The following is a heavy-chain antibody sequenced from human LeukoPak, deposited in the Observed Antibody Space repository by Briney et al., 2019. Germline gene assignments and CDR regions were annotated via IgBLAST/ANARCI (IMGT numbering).Heavy chain of an antibody. CDR2: ISTGGTAI. CDR1: GFTFSDFY. D-gene: IGHD3-10*01. J-gene: IGHJ4*02. Sequence: GGSLRLSCAASGFTFSDFYMSWIRQAPGKGLEYISYISTGGTAINYADSVKGRFTISRDNAKSSLYLQVNNLRVEDTAIYYCARGSRAPSFGGQGTLVTVSS. V-gene: IGHV3-11*01. CDR3: ARGSRAPSF.